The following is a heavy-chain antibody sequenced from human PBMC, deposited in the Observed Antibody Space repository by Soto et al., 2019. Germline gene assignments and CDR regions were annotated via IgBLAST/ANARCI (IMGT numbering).Heavy chain of an antibody. CDR1: GGSFSGYY. D-gene: IGHD4-17*01. J-gene: IGHJ4*02. Sequence: SETLSLTCAVSGGSFSGYYWSWIRQPPGKGLEWIGEINHSGGSNYNPSLESRITISVDTSKNHFSLKLSSVAAADTAVYYCARGRPKGLRWPLTGYFDYWGQGTLVTVSS. CDR3: ARGRPKGLRWPLTGYFDY. CDR2: INHSGGS. V-gene: IGHV4-34*01.